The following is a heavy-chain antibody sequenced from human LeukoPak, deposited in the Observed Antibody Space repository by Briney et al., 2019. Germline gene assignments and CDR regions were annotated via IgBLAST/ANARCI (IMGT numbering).Heavy chain of an antibody. CDR3: ARSRGSGWRYGYNWFDP. V-gene: IGHV3-23*01. Sequence: GGSLRLSCAASGFTFSSYAMTWVRQAPGKGLEWVSAISGSGGSTYNADSVKGRFTISRDNSKNTLYLQMNSLRAEDTAVYYCARSRGSGWRYGYNWFDPWGQGTLVTVSS. J-gene: IGHJ5*02. CDR1: GFTFSSYA. CDR2: ISGSGGST. D-gene: IGHD6-19*01.